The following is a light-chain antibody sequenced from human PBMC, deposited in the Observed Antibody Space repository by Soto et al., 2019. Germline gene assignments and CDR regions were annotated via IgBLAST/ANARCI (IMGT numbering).Light chain of an antibody. CDR1: SSNIGSNS. CDR2: GND. J-gene: IGLJ2*01. Sequence: QSVLTQPPSASGTPGQRVTISCCGSSSNIGSNSVYWSHQLPGTAPKLLIYGNDERPSGVPDRFSGSKSGTSASLAISGLLSEDEADYYCAAWDDSLNGVLFGGGAKLTVL. V-gene: IGLV1-44*01. CDR3: AAWDDSLNGVL.